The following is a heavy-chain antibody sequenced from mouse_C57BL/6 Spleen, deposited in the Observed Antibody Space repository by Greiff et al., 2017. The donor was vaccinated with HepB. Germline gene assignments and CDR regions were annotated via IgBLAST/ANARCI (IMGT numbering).Heavy chain of an antibody. J-gene: IGHJ1*03. CDR1: GFTFSDYY. CDR3: ARDLTTVVAWYFDV. CDR2: INYDGSST. Sequence: EVKLMESEGGSVQPGSSMKLSCTASGFTFSDYYMAWVRQVPEKGLEWVANINYDGSSTYYLDSLKSRFIISRDNAKNILYLQMSSLKSEDTATYYCARDLTTVVAWYFDVWGTGTTVTVSS. D-gene: IGHD1-1*01. V-gene: IGHV5-16*01.